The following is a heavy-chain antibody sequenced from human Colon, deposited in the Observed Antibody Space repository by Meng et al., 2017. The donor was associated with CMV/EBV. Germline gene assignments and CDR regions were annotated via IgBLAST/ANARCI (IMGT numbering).Heavy chain of an antibody. V-gene: IGHV1-69*10. CDR2: IIPLYPMT. Sequence: SVKVSCKASGGNFGGYSISWVRQAPGQGLERLGGIIPLYPMTHYAQKFQDRVTITADKSTSTAYMELRSLTSEDTAVYYCARGRDCINGLCYFDSWGQGTLVTVSS. D-gene: IGHD2-8*01. J-gene: IGHJ4*02. CDR1: GGNFGGYS. CDR3: ARGRDCINGLCYFDS.